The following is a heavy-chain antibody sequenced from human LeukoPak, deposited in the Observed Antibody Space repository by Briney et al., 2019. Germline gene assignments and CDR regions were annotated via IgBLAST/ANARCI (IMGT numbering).Heavy chain of an antibody. Sequence: SETLSLTCTVSGGSISSSSYYWGWIRQPPGKGLEWIGSIYYSGSTYYNPSLKSRVTISVDTSKNQFSLKLSSVTAADTAVYYCARDLENWFDPWVQGTLVSVSS. CDR3: ARDLENWFDP. J-gene: IGHJ5*02. D-gene: IGHD5-24*01. CDR2: IYYSGST. CDR1: GGSISSSSYY. V-gene: IGHV4-39*07.